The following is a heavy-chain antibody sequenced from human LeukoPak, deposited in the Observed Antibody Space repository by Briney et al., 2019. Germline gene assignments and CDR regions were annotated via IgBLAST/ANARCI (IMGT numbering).Heavy chain of an antibody. CDR3: ARVAVEWLPEDYYYMDV. Sequence: GGSLRLSCAASGFTFSSYAMHWVRQAPGKGLEYVSAISSNGGGTYYANSVKGRFTISRDNSKNTLYLQIGSLRAEDMAVYYCARVAVEWLPEDYYYMDVWGKGTTVTISS. J-gene: IGHJ6*03. CDR2: ISSNGGGT. D-gene: IGHD5-12*01. V-gene: IGHV3-64*01. CDR1: GFTFSSYA.